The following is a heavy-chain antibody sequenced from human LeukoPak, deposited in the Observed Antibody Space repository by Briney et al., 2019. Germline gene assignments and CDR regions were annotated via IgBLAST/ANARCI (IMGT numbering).Heavy chain of an antibody. CDR1: GFTFNDAW. Sequence: GGALRLSCAASGFTFNDAWLSWVRQAPGKGLEWVAGINWSGDSTIYADAVKGRFTVSRDNANNSRFLQVNSLRAEDTALYYCARGEYYLASSSSLTYWGQGTLVTVSS. CDR2: INWSGDST. V-gene: IGHV3-20*04. J-gene: IGHJ4*02. CDR3: ARGEYYLASSSSLTY. D-gene: IGHD2/OR15-2a*01.